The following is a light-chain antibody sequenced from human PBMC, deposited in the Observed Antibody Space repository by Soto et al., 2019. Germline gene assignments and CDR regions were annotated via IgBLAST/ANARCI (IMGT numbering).Light chain of an antibody. Sequence: EIVLTQSPGTLSLSPGERATLSCRASQSVARSFLAWYQQKPGQAPRLLIYGASNTATGIPDRFSGSGSGTDFTLTISSLEPEDFAVYYCQQYGSSPQAFGPGTKVDIK. CDR3: QQYGSSPQA. V-gene: IGKV3-20*01. J-gene: IGKJ3*01. CDR2: GAS. CDR1: QSVARSF.